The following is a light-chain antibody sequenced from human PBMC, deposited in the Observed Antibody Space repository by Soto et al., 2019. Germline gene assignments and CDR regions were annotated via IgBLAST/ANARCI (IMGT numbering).Light chain of an antibody. V-gene: IGKV3-20*01. J-gene: IGKJ1*01. CDR2: DAS. CDR1: QSVSSSY. CDR3: EQYDSSPLT. Sequence: EVVLTQSPGTLSLSPGERATLSCRASQSVSSSYLAWYQQKPGQAPRLVIYDASTRATDIPDRFSGSGSGTYFTLTISGLEPEDFAVYYCEQYDSSPLTFGQGTRVEIQ.